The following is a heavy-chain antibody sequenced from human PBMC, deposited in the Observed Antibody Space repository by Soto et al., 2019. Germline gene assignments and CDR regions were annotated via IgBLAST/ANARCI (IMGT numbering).Heavy chain of an antibody. CDR3: ATQSYSNSGAYYYYAMDV. D-gene: IGHD4-4*01. CDR1: GGSISSGGYS. J-gene: IGHJ6*02. V-gene: IGHV4-30-2*01. CDR2: IYQSGST. Sequence: SETLSLTCAVSGGSISSGGYSWSWIRQPPGKGLEWIGYIYQSGSTYYNPSLKSRVTISVDRSRNQFSLKLSSVSAADTAVYFCATQSYSNSGAYYYYAMDVWGQGTTVTVSS.